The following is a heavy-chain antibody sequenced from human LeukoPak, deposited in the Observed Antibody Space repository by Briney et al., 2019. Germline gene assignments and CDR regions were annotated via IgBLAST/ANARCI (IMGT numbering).Heavy chain of an antibody. Sequence: GGSLRLSCAASGFTFSSYGMHWVRQAPAKGLEWVAVISYDGSNKYYADSVKGRFTISRDNSKNTLYLQMNSLRAEDTAVYYCAKGPRYYYDSSANDYWGQGTLVTVSS. V-gene: IGHV3-30*18. CDR1: GFTFSSYG. D-gene: IGHD3-22*01. CDR2: ISYDGSNK. CDR3: AKGPRYYYDSSANDY. J-gene: IGHJ4*02.